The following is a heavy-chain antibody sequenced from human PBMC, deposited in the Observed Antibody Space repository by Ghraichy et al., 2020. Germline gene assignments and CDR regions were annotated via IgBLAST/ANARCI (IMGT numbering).Heavy chain of an antibody. Sequence: GGSLRLSCAASGFTFDDYAMHWVRQAPGKGLEWVSGISWNSGSIGYADSVKGRFTISRDNAKNSLYLQMNSLRAEDTALYYCAKDTALERQAGAFDIWGQGTMVTVSS. D-gene: IGHD1-1*01. J-gene: IGHJ3*02. CDR1: GFTFDDYA. CDR2: ISWNSGSI. CDR3: AKDTALERQAGAFDI. V-gene: IGHV3-9*01.